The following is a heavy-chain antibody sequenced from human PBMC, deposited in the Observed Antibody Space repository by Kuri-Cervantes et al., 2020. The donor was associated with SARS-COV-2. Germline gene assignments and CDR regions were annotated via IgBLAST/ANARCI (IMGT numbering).Heavy chain of an antibody. D-gene: IGHD2-8*01. J-gene: IGHJ6*02. V-gene: IGHV3-30-3*01. CDR3: ARPDCTINGVCFMDV. Sequence: GESLKISCAAPGFTFSSFAMHRVRQAPGKGLEWVALISYDGTNKIYADSVKGRFTSSRDHSRNTLYLQMHSLRAEDTAVFYCARPDCTINGVCFMDVWGQGTTVTVSS. CDR2: ISYDGTNK. CDR1: GFTFSSFA.